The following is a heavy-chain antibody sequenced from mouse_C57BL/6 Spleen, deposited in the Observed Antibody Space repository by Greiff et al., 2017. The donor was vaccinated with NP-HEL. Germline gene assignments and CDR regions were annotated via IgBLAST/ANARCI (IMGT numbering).Heavy chain of an antibody. CDR3: ARLGGSPYWYFDV. J-gene: IGHJ1*03. CDR2: ISSGSSTI. CDR1: GFTFSDYG. Sequence: VQLVESGGGLVKPGGSLKLSCAASGFTFSDYGMHWVRQAPEKGLEWVAYISSGSSTIYYADTVKGRFTISRDNAKNTLFLQMTSLRSEDTAMYYCARLGGSPYWYFDVWGTGTTVTVSS. D-gene: IGHD1-1*01. V-gene: IGHV5-17*01.